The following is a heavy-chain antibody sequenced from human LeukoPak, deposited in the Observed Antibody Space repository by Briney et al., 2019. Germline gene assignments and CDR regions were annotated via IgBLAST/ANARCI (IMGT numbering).Heavy chain of an antibody. J-gene: IGHJ4*02. Sequence: GGSLRLSYAASGFTFSSYEMNWVRQAPGKGLEWVSYISSSGSTIYYADSVKGRFTISRDNAKNSLYLQMNSLRAEDTAVYYCARDYYDSSGYPKVSFDYWGQGTLVTVSS. CDR1: GFTFSSYE. V-gene: IGHV3-48*03. CDR2: ISSSGSTI. CDR3: ARDYYDSSGYPKVSFDY. D-gene: IGHD3-22*01.